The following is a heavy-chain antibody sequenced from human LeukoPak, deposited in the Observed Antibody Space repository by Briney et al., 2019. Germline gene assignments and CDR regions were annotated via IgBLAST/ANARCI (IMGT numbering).Heavy chain of an antibody. D-gene: IGHD1-26*01. CDR1: GGSISSYY. V-gene: IGHV4-34*01. Sequence: SETLSLTCTVSGGSISSYYWSWIRQPPGKGLEWIGEINHSGSTNYNPSLKSRVTISVDTSKNQFSLKLSSVTAADTAVYYCARGSGSYYHWGQGTLVTVSS. CDR2: INHSGST. CDR3: ARGSGSYYH. J-gene: IGHJ5*02.